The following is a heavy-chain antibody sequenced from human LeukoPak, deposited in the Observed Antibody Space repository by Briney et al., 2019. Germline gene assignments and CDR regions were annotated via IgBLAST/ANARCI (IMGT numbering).Heavy chain of an antibody. Sequence: SETLSLTCTVSRGSISSGGFYWTWIRQPAGKGLEWIGRVFTSGSTNYSPSLESRVTISIDTSKNQFSLKLKSVTAADTAVYFCARVTIPIIWGAAEGRRENFYMDVWGKGTTVTVSS. D-gene: IGHD3-16*01. CDR2: VFTSGST. J-gene: IGHJ6*03. V-gene: IGHV4-61*02. CDR1: RGSISSGGFY. CDR3: ARVTIPIIWGAAEGRRENFYMDV.